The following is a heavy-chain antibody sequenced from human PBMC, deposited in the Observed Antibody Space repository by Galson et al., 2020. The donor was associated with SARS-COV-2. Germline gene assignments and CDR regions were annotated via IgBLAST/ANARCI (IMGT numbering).Heavy chain of an antibody. CDR1: GGSISSGSYY. V-gene: IGHV4-61*02. Sequence: SETLSLTCTVSGGSISSGSYYWSWIRQPAGKGLEWIGRIYTSGSTNYNPSLKSRVTISVDTSKNQFSLKLSSVTAADTAVYYCARSDAVKSSRSYRLIDYWGQGTLVTVSS. J-gene: IGHJ4*02. D-gene: IGHD4-17*01. CDR2: IYTSGST. CDR3: ARSDAVKSSRSYRLIDY.